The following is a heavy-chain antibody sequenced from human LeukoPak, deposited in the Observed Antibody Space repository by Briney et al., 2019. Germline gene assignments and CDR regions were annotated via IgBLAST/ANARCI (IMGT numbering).Heavy chain of an antibody. Sequence: GGSLRLSCAASGFTVSSNYMSWVRQAPGKGLEWVSVIYSGGSTYYADSVKGRFTISRDNSKNTLYLQMNSLRAEDTAVYCCARDRAGAYYYYYYMDVWGKGTTVTVSS. CDR3: ARDRAGAYYYYYYMDV. V-gene: IGHV3-66*02. J-gene: IGHJ6*03. D-gene: IGHD6-19*01. CDR1: GFTVSSNY. CDR2: IYSGGST.